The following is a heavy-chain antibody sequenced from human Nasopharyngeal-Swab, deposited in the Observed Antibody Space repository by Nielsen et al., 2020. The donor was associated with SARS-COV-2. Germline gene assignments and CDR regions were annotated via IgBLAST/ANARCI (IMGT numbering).Heavy chain of an antibody. V-gene: IGHV3-30-3*01. Sequence: GGSLRLSCAASGFIFSSYAMHWVRQAPGKGLEWVAVISYDGSNKYYADSVKGRFTISRDNSKNTLYLQMNSLRAEDTAVYYCAREWSAVQFDYWGQGTLVTVSS. CDR1: GFIFSSYA. D-gene: IGHD2-8*01. CDR3: AREWSAVQFDY. CDR2: ISYDGSNK. J-gene: IGHJ4*02.